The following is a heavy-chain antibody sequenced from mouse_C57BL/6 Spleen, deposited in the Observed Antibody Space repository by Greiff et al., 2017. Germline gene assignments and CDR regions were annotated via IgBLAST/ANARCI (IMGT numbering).Heavy chain of an antibody. Sequence: EVQLQESGGDLVKPGGSLKLSCAASGFTFSSYGMSWVRQTPDKRLEWVATISSGGSYTYYPGSVKGRFTISRDNAKNTLYLQMSSLKSEDTAMYYCARPLHYGSSLYYAMDYWGQGTSVTVSS. CDR2: ISSGGSYT. CDR3: ARPLHYGSSLYYAMDY. V-gene: IGHV5-6*01. CDR1: GFTFSSYG. J-gene: IGHJ4*01. D-gene: IGHD1-1*01.